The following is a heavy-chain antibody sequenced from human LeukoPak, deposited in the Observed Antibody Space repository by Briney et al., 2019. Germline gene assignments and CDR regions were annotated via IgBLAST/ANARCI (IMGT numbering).Heavy chain of an antibody. CDR1: GGSISSSNW. D-gene: IGHD3-16*01. V-gene: IGHV4-4*02. CDR2: IYHSGST. Sequence: PSGTLSLTCAVSGGSISSSNWWSWVRQPPGKGLEWIGEIYHSGSTNYNPSLKSRVTISVDTSKNQFSLKVTSVTAADTAVYYCARDLWGAIGHGAFDIWGQGTMVTVSS. CDR3: ARDLWGAIGHGAFDI. J-gene: IGHJ3*02.